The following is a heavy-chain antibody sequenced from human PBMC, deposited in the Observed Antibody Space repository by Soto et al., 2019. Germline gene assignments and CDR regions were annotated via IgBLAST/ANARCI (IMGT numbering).Heavy chain of an antibody. V-gene: IGHV1-8*01. CDR2: MNPNSGNT. D-gene: IGHD3-3*01. CDR3: ARGRITIFGVVIDDY. CDR1: GYTFTSYD. J-gene: IGHJ4*02. Sequence: ASVKVSCTASGYTFTSYDINWVRQATGQGLEWMGWMNPNSGNTGYAQKFQGRVTMTRNTSISTAYMELSSLRSEDTAVYYCARGRITIFGVVIDDYWGQGTLVTVSS.